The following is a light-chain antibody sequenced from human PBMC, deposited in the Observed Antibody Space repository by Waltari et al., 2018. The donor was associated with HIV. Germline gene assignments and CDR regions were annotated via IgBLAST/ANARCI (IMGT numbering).Light chain of an antibody. J-gene: IGKJ2*01. CDR2: WAS. V-gene: IGKV4-1*01. Sequence: DVVVTQSPDSLAVSLGETATLSCKSSQSLLYNSNNKNHLAWYQQKPGQRPQLLIYWASTRDSGVPDRFSGSGSGTDFTLTIRRLQAEDVALYYCRRYYGIPYTFGQGTKLEIK. CDR3: RRYYGIPYT. CDR1: QSLLYNSNNKNH.